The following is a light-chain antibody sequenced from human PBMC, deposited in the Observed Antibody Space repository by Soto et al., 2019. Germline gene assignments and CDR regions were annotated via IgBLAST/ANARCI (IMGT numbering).Light chain of an antibody. CDR3: QHYNSYSEA. J-gene: IGKJ1*01. CDR1: QSINSK. Sequence: DIQMTQSPSTLSGSVGDRVTITCRASQSINSKLAWYQQKPGKAPKLLIYKASTLKSGVPSRFSGSGSGTEFTLTISSLQPDDFATYYCQHYNSYSEAFGQGTKVDNK. V-gene: IGKV1-5*03. CDR2: KAS.